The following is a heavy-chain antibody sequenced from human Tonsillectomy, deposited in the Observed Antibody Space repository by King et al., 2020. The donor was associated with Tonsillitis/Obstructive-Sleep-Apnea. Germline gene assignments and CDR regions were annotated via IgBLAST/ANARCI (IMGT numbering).Heavy chain of an antibody. V-gene: IGHV3-53*01. CDR2: IYSGST. D-gene: IGHD2-2*01. CDR3: ARAPVVPASWYFDL. J-gene: IGHJ2*01. Sequence: DVQLVESGGGLIQPGGSLRISCAASGFTVSRNYMSWVRQAPGKGLEWVSVIYSGSTDYAESVKGRFTISRDNSKNTMYLQMDSLRAEDTAIYYCARAPVVPASWYFDLWGRGTLVTVSS. CDR1: GFTVSRNY.